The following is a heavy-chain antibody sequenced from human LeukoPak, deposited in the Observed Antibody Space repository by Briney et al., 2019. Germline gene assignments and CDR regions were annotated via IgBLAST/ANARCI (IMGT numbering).Heavy chain of an antibody. CDR1: GFTFSNYA. Sequence: GESLRLSCVASGFTFSNYAMTWVRQAPGKGLEWVSTISGSGSSTYYADSVKGRLTISRDNSKNTLYLQMNSLRAEDTAVYYCAKDRITMIVVVIFDYWGQGTLVTVSP. V-gene: IGHV3-23*01. CDR2: ISGSGSST. J-gene: IGHJ4*02. CDR3: AKDRITMIVVVIFDY. D-gene: IGHD3-22*01.